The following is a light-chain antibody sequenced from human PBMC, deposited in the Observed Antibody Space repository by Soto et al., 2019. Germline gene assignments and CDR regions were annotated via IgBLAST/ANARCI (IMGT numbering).Light chain of an antibody. CDR3: QHYNNWPLA. CDR2: GAS. Sequence: EIGMTQSPATLSVSPGERATLSCRASQSVSSNLAWYQQKPGQAPRLLIYGASTRATGIPARFSGSGSGTEFTLTISSLQSEDFAVYYCQHYNNWPLAFGRGTKVEIK. CDR1: QSVSSN. J-gene: IGKJ4*01. V-gene: IGKV3-15*01.